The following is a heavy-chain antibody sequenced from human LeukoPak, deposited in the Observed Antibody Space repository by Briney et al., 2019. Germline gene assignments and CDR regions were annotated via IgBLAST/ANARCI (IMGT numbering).Heavy chain of an antibody. CDR2: IIPIFGTA. CDR1: GGTFSSYA. Sequence: SVKVSCKASGGTFSSYAISSVRQAPGQGLEWMGGIIPIFGTANYAQKFQGRVTITTDESTSTAYMELSSLRSEDRAVYYYAGRGDFWSGYQYFQHWGQGTLVTVSS. CDR3: AGRGDFWSGYQYFQH. J-gene: IGHJ1*01. D-gene: IGHD3-3*01. V-gene: IGHV1-69*05.